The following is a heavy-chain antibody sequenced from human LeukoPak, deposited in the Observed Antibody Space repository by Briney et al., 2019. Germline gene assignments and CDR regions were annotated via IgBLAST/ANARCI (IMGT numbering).Heavy chain of an antibody. CDR1: GFTFSSYA. D-gene: IGHD6-19*01. CDR3: AKDPRIEQWLYGMDV. V-gene: IGHV3-23*01. Sequence: GGSLRLSCAASGFTFSSYAMSWVRQAPGKGLEWVSAISGSGGSTYYADSVKGRFTISRDNSKNTLCLQMNSLRAEDTAVYYCAKDPRIEQWLYGMDVWGKGTTVTVSS. CDR2: ISGSGGST. J-gene: IGHJ6*04.